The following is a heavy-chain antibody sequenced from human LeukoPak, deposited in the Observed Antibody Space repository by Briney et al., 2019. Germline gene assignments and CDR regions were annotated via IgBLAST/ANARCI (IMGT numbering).Heavy chain of an antibody. J-gene: IGHJ5*02. V-gene: IGHV4-59*01. D-gene: IGHD5-12*01. CDR1: GGTISSFH. CDR2: IYHSGST. Sequence: SETLSLTCTVSGGTISSFHWNSLLQTPGKGLEWIGYIYHSGSTKYNPSLKSRVTMAVDTSKNHFSLRLYSVNAADTALYYCARGYHSKSTYFDHWDQGTLVTVSS. CDR3: ARGYHSKSTYFDH.